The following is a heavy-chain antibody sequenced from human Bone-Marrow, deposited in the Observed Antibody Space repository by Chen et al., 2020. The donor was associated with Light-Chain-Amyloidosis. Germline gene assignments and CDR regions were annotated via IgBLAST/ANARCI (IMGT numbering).Heavy chain of an antibody. Sequence: GRRGRAGAGVGRPGASVAVACTASGSTFPRYAMNWGRQAPGQGLEWMGWINTNTGNPTYAQGFTGRFVFSLDTSVSTAYLQISSLKAEDTAVYYCAVVRPPAQWLDTGGYYMDVWGKGTTVTVSS. CDR1: GSTFPRYA. D-gene: IGHD6-19*01. CDR2: INTNTGNP. V-gene: IGHV7-4-1*02. CDR3: AVVRPPAQWLDTGGYYMDV. J-gene: IGHJ6*03.